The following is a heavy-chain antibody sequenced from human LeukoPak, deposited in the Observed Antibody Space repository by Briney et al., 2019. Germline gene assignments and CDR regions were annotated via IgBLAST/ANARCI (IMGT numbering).Heavy chain of an antibody. CDR2: INKDGSEK. V-gene: IGHV3-7*01. Sequence: GGSLRLSCAASGFAFSNYYMSWVRQAPGKGLEWVAHINKDGSEKYYVDSVKGRFTISRDNAKNSLYLQMNSLRVEDTAVYYCARDKVTYWGRGTLVTVSS. J-gene: IGHJ4*02. CDR1: GFAFSNYY. CDR3: ARDKVTY.